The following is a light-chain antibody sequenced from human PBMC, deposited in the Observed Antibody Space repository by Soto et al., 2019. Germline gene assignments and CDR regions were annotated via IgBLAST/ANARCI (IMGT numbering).Light chain of an antibody. J-gene: IGKJ1*01. CDR1: QRVTSTY. Sequence: DIVLTQYPGSLYLFPGARANISCRASQRVTSTYLAWYQQQPGQAPRPLIYCAASRTTGVPDRFSGSGGGTDVSLTTISREPGDVSAYYCYQYGSSPRTFGQGTKVDIK. CDR2: CAA. CDR3: YQYGSSPRT. V-gene: IGKV3-20*01.